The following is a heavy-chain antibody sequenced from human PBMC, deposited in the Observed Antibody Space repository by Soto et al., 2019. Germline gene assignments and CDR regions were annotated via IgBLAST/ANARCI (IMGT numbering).Heavy chain of an antibody. J-gene: IGHJ3*02. CDR1: GFTFSDYY. Sequence: QVQLVESGGGLVKPGGSLRLSCAASGFTFSDYYMSWLRQAPGKGLEWVSYISSSSSYTNYADSVKGRFTNSRDNAKNSLDLQMNSLRAEDTAVYYCARDAEILTGSDAFDIWGQGTMVTVSS. CDR3: ARDAEILTGSDAFDI. V-gene: IGHV3-11*05. CDR2: ISSSSSYT. D-gene: IGHD3-9*01.